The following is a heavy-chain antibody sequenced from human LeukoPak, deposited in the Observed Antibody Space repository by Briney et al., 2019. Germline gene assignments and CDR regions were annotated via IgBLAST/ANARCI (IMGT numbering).Heavy chain of an antibody. CDR3: ARDRKNYYDSSGPLLP. D-gene: IGHD3-22*01. CDR2: ISAYNGNT. CDR1: GYTFTSYG. Sequence: GASVKVSCNASGYTFTSYGISWVRQAPGQGLEWMGWISAYNGNTNYAQKLQGRVTMTTDTSTSTAYMELRSLRSDDTAVYYCARDRKNYYDSSGPLLPWDQGTLVTVSS. J-gene: IGHJ5*02. V-gene: IGHV1-18*01.